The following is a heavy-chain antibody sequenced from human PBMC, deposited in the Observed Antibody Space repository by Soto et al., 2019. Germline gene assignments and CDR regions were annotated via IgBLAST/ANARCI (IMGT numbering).Heavy chain of an antibody. CDR1: GFTFSSYA. V-gene: IGHV3-30-3*01. CDR3: ARDQSKLGLDY. Sequence: GGSLRLSCAASGFTFSSYAMHWVRQAPGKGLEWVAVISYDGSNKYYADSVKGRFTISRDNSKNTLYLQMNSLRAEDTAVYYCARDQSKLGLDYWGQGTLVTVSS. J-gene: IGHJ4*02. CDR2: ISYDGSNK. D-gene: IGHD6-13*01.